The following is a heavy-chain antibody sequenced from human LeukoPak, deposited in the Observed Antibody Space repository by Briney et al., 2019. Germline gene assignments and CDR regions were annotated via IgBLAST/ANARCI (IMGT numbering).Heavy chain of an antibody. D-gene: IGHD3-22*01. V-gene: IGHV3-33*06. J-gene: IGHJ3*02. Sequence: GGSLRLSXAASGFTFSSYGMHWVRQAPGKGLEWVAVIWYDGSNKYYADSVKGRFTISRDNSKNTLYLQMNSLRAEDTAVYYCAKCYYDSSGHYAFDIWGQGTMATVSS. CDR1: GFTFSSYG. CDR2: IWYDGSNK. CDR3: AKCYYDSSGHYAFDI.